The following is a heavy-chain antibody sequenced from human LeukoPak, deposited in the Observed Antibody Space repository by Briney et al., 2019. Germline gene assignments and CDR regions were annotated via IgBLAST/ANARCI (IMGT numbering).Heavy chain of an antibody. V-gene: IGHV4-39*07. J-gene: IGHJ4*02. CDR1: GGSISSSSYY. Sequence: PSETLSLTCTVSGGSISSSSYYWGWIRQPPGKGLEWIGSIYYSGSTYYNPSLKSRVTISVDTSKNQFSLKLSSVTAADTAVYYCARERPRYCSSTSCYGDYWGQGTLVTVSS. CDR2: IYYSGST. CDR3: ARERPRYCSSTSCYGDY. D-gene: IGHD2-2*01.